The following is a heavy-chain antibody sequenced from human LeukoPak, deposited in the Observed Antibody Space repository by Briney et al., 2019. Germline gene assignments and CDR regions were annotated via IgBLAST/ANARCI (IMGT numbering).Heavy chain of an antibody. CDR1: GFTFSIYG. D-gene: IGHD2-15*01. CDR3: ARAVGPFDY. CDR2: IWNDGSNK. Sequence: PGRSLRLSCAASGFTFSIYGMHWVRQAPGKGLEWVAVIWNDGSNKYYADSVKGRFTISRDNSKNTLYLQINSLRTEDMAVYYCARAVGPFDYWGQGTLVTVSS. V-gene: IGHV3-33*01. J-gene: IGHJ4*02.